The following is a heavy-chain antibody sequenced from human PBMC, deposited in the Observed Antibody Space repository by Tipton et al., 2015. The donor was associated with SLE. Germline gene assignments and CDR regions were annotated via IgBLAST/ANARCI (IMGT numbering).Heavy chain of an antibody. D-gene: IGHD3-10*01. J-gene: IGHJ6*03. Sequence: TLSLTCTVSGGSISSGDYYWSWIRQPPGKGMEWIGYIYYSGSTYYNPSLKSRVTISVDTSKNQFSLKLSSVTAADTAVYYCARGVRAWNYDYYMDVWGKGTTVTVSS. CDR2: IYYSGST. V-gene: IGHV4-30-4*01. CDR1: GGSISSGDYY. CDR3: ARGVRAWNYDYYMDV.